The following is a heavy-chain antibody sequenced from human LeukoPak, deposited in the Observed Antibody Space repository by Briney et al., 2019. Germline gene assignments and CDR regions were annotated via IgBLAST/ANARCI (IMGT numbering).Heavy chain of an antibody. Sequence: SVKVSCKASGGTFISYAISWVRQAPGQGLEWMGGIIPIFGTANYAQKFQGRVTITADESTSTAYMELSSLRSEDTAVYYCARAVVAATHLWFDPWGQGTLVTVSS. CDR2: IIPIFGTA. D-gene: IGHD2-15*01. V-gene: IGHV1-69*13. J-gene: IGHJ5*02. CDR3: ARAVVAATHLWFDP. CDR1: GGTFISYA.